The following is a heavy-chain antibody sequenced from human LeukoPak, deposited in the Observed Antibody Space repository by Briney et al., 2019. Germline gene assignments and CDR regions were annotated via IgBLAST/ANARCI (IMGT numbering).Heavy chain of an antibody. CDR3: ARYYYDSSGYCDY. Sequence: SVKVSCKASGGTFSSYAISWVRQAPGQGLEWMGRIIPIFGTANYAQKFQGRVTITTDESTSTAYMELSSLRSEDTAVYYCARYYYDSSGYCDYWGQGTLVTVSS. CDR2: IIPIFGTA. J-gene: IGHJ4*02. D-gene: IGHD3-22*01. V-gene: IGHV1-69*05. CDR1: GGTFSSYA.